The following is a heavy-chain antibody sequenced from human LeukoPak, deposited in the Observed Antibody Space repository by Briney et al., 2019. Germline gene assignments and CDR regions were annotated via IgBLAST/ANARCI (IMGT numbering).Heavy chain of an antibody. CDR2: TYYRSKWYS. Sequence: SQTLSLTCAISGNSVSSNSAAWNWIRQSPSRGLEWLGRTYYRSKWYSDHAVSVKSRISINPDTSKNQVSLHLNSVTPEDTAVYYCARAEDYFDGQNWFDPWGQATLVTVSS. D-gene: IGHD2/OR15-2a*01. V-gene: IGHV6-1*01. CDR3: ARAEDYFDGQNWFDP. J-gene: IGHJ5*02. CDR1: GNSVSSNSAA.